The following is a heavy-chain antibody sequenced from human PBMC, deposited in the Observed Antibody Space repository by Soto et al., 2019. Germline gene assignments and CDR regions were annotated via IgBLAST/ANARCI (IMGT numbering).Heavy chain of an antibody. CDR1: RFAFSNYG. CDR3: AKERDTRSSSCFDS. Sequence: GGSLRLSCAASRFAFSNYGMQWVRQAPGKGLEWVAVISHDGTVKYYADSVKGRFTISRDNFQNTLDLQMDSLRAEDTAMYYCAKERDTRSSSCFDSWGQGTLVTVSS. V-gene: IGHV3-30*18. D-gene: IGHD6-19*01. J-gene: IGHJ4*02. CDR2: ISHDGTVK.